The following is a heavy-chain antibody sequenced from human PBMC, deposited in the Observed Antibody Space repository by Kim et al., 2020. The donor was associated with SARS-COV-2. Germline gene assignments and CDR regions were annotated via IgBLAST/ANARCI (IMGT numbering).Heavy chain of an antibody. CDR2: ISYDGSNK. Sequence: GGSLRLSCAASGFTFSSYAMHWVRQAPGKGLEWVAVISYDGSNKYYADSVKGRLTISRDNSKNTLYLQMNSLRAEDTAVYYCAREKVVAAHLYYYYGMDVCGQGTTVTVSS. CDR1: GFTFSSYA. CDR3: AREKVVAAHLYYYYGMDV. J-gene: IGHJ6*02. V-gene: IGHV3-30*04. D-gene: IGHD2-15*01.